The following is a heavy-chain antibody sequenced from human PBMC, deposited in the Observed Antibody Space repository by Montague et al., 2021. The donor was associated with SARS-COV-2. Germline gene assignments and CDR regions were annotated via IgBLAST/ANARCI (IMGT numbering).Heavy chain of an antibody. Sequence: PALVKPTQTLTLTCTFSGFSLSTSGMCVSWIRQPPGKALEWLALIDWDDDKYYSTSLKTRLTISKDTSKNQVVLTMTNMDPVDTATYYCARIPYDILTGYYSGFDYWGQGTLVTVS. CDR1: GFSLSTSGMC. CDR3: ARIPYDILTGYYSGFDY. J-gene: IGHJ4*02. D-gene: IGHD3-9*01. CDR2: IDWDDDK. V-gene: IGHV2-70*01.